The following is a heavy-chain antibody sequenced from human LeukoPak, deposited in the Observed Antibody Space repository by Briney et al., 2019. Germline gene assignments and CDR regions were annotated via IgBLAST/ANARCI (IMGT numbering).Heavy chain of an antibody. Sequence: SVKVSCKASGGTFSSYAISWVRQAPGQGLEWMGGIIPIFGTANYAQKFQGRVTNTADKSTSTAYMELSSLRSEDTAVYYCARYYGSASAGAFDLWGQGTMVPVSS. CDR2: IIPIFGTA. J-gene: IGHJ3*01. CDR1: GGTFSSYA. V-gene: IGHV1-69*06. CDR3: ARYYGSASAGAFDL. D-gene: IGHD3-10*01.